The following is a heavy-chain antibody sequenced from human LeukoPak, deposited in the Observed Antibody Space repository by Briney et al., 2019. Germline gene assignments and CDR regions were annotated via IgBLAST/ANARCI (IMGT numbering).Heavy chain of an antibody. CDR3: ARGYLWSGYLI. V-gene: IGHV4-59*12. Sequence: SEALSLTCTVSGGSISSYYWSWIRQPPGKGLEWIGYIYYSGSTNYNASLKSRVTISVDTSKNQFSLKLSSVTAADTAVYYCARGYLWSGYLIWGQGTLVTVSS. CDR2: IYYSGST. J-gene: IGHJ4*02. CDR1: GGSISSYY. D-gene: IGHD3-3*01.